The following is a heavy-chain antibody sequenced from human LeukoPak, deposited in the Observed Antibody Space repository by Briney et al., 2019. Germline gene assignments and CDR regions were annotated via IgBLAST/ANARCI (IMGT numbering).Heavy chain of an antibody. D-gene: IGHD6-19*01. CDR1: GFTFSSYG. Sequence: GGSLRLSCAASGFTFSSYGMHWVRQAPGKGLEWVAVISYDGSNKYYADSVKGRFTISRDNSKNTLHLQMNSLRAEDTAVYYCAKDSGSGWFTPPGAFDYWGQGTLVTVSS. V-gene: IGHV3-30*18. CDR3: AKDSGSGWFTPPGAFDY. CDR2: ISYDGSNK. J-gene: IGHJ4*02.